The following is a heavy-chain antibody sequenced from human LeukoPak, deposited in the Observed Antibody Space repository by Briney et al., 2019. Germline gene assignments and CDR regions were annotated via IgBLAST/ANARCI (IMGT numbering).Heavy chain of an antibody. V-gene: IGHV3-23*01. J-gene: IGHJ4*02. CDR3: AKDRKAYYGSGSYSGGDY. CDR2: ISGSGGST. CDR1: GFTFSSYA. D-gene: IGHD3-10*01. Sequence: GGSLRLSCAASGFTFSSYAMSWVRQAPGKGLEWVSAISGSGGSTYYADSVKGRFTISRDNSKNTLYLQMNSLRAEDTAVYYCAKDRKAYYGSGSYSGGDYWGQGTLVTVSS.